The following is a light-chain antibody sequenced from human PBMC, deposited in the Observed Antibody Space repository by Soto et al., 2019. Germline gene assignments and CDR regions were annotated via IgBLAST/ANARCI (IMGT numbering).Light chain of an antibody. CDR1: SSDVGGYNY. J-gene: IGLJ2*01. CDR2: DGS. Sequence: QSALTQPASVSGSPGQSITISCTGTSSDVGGYNYVSWYQQHPGKAPKLMISDGSNRPSGVSNHFSGSKSGNTASLTISGLQAEDEADYYCSAFTGSSTRVVFGGGTKLTVL. CDR3: SAFTGSSTRVV. V-gene: IGLV2-14*01.